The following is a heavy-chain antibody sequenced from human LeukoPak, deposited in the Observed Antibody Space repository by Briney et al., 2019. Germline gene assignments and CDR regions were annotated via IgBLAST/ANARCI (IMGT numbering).Heavy chain of an antibody. CDR3: ATSPGYGDYFGWFDP. CDR2: IYPGDSDT. CDR1: GYSFTSYW. Sequence: GESLKISCKGSGYSFTSYWIAWVRQMPGKGLEWMGIIYPGDSDTRYSPSFQGQVTISADKSISTAYLQWSSLKASDTAMYYCATSPGYGDYFGWFDPWGQGTLVTVSS. D-gene: IGHD4-17*01. J-gene: IGHJ5*02. V-gene: IGHV5-51*01.